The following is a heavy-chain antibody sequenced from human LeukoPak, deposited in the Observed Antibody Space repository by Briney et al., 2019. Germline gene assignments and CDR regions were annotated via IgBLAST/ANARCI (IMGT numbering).Heavy chain of an antibody. D-gene: IGHD6-19*01. V-gene: IGHV4-59*01. CDR2: IYGSGST. J-gene: IGHJ4*02. Sequence: SETLSLTCTVSGGSISSYYWSWIRQPPGKGLEWIGHIYGSGSTNYNPSLKSRVTLSVDTSKNQFSLKLSSVTAADTAVYYCARPALPNSSGWYYFDYWGQGALVTVSS. CDR1: GGSISSYY. CDR3: ARPALPNSSGWYYFDY.